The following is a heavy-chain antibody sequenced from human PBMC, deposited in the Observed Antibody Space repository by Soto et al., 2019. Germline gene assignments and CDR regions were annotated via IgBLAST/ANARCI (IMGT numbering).Heavy chain of an antibody. CDR1: GGSISSGDYY. Sequence: QVQLQESGPGLVKPSQTLSLTCTVSGGSISSGDYYWSWIRQPPGKGLEWIGYIYYSGSTYYNPSLKSRVTTSVDTSKNQFSLKLSSVTAADTAVYYCARDLEATIFGLVKGGWFDPWGQGTLVTVSS. D-gene: IGHD3-3*01. J-gene: IGHJ5*02. CDR3: ARDLEATIFGLVKGGWFDP. CDR2: IYYSGST. V-gene: IGHV4-30-4*01.